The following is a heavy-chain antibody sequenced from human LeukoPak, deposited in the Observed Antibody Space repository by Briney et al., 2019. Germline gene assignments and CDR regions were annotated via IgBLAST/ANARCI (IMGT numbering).Heavy chain of an antibody. CDR2: ISYDGSNK. CDR3: ARRGDLECSGGSCYSDGIDY. Sequence: GRSLRLSCVASGFTFSSYAMHWVRQAPGKGLEWVAVISYDGSNKYYADSVKGRFTISRDNSKNTLYLQMNSLRAEDTAVYYCARRGDLECSGGSCYSDGIDYWGQGTLVTVSS. CDR1: GFTFSSYA. V-gene: IGHV3-30*04. D-gene: IGHD2-15*01. J-gene: IGHJ4*02.